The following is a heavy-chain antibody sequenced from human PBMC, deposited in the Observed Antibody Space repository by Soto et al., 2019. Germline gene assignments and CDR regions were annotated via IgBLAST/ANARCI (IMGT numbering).Heavy chain of an antibody. D-gene: IGHD5-12*01. CDR2: TYSDDRT. CDR1: GFSVSNNY. CDR3: AAGGRRWLQKPFDY. Sequence: EVQLVESGGDLVQPGGSLRLSCAASGFSVSNNYMSWARQAPGKGLEWVSVTYSDDRTHYADSVKGRFTISRDNSKNTLFLQMNSLRVADTAVYYCAAGGRRWLQKPFDYWGQGTLVTVSS. J-gene: IGHJ4*02. V-gene: IGHV3-66*01.